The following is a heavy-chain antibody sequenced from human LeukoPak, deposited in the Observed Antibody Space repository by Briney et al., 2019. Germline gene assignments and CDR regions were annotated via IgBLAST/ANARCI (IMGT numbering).Heavy chain of an antibody. V-gene: IGHV6-1*01. D-gene: IGHD3-22*01. J-gene: IGHJ5*02. CDR1: GDSVSGSNAA. Sequence: SQTLSLTCAIAGDSVSGSNAAWNWIRQSPSRGLEWLGRTYYRSKWYNDYAISVKSRININPDTAKNQFSLHLNSVTPEDTAVYYCARDLGYYYDSSGYFPWGQGTLVTVLS. CDR3: ARDLGYYYDSSGYFP. CDR2: TYYRSKWYN.